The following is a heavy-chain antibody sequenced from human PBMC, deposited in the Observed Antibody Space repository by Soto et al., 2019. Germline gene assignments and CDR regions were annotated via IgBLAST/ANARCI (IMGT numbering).Heavy chain of an antibody. V-gene: IGHV3-23*01. CDR1: GFTLSSWA. D-gene: IGHD3-3*01. J-gene: IGHJ4*02. CDR3: AKVAGNFDFFDF. Sequence: GGSLRLSCSASGFTLSSWAMSWVRQAPGKGLEWVSAIGGSGGTTYYADSVKGRFTISRDNSKNTLYLQMNSLRAEDTAVYYCAKVAGNFDFFDFWGQGTLVTVSS. CDR2: IGGSGGTT.